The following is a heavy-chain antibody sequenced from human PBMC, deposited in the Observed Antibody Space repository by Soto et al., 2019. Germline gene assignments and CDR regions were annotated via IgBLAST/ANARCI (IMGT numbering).Heavy chain of an antibody. CDR3: ARGPITMFWGLPGPVDY. V-gene: IGHV1-3*01. Sequence: QVQLVQSGAEVKKPGASVKVSCKASGYTFTSYAMHWVRQAPGQRLEWMGWINAGNGNTKYSQKFQGRVTITRDTSASTANMELSSLISEDTAVYYCARGPITMFWGLPGPVDYWGQGTLVTVSS. J-gene: IGHJ4*02. CDR2: INAGNGNT. CDR1: GYTFTSYA. D-gene: IGHD3-10*01.